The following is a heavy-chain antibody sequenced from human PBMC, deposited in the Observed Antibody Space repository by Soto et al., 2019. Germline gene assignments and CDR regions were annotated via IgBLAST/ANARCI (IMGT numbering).Heavy chain of an antibody. J-gene: IGHJ4*02. CDR3: ARFPFVITGPTTFDY. D-gene: IGHD3-22*01. CDR2: IYYSGST. V-gene: IGHV4-39*07. CDR1: GGSISSSSYY. Sequence: SETLSLTCTVSGGSISSSSYYWGWIRQPPGKGLEWIGSIYYSGSTYYNPSLKSRVTISVDTSKNQFSLKLSSVTAADTAVYYCARFPFVITGPTTFDYWGQGTLVTVSS.